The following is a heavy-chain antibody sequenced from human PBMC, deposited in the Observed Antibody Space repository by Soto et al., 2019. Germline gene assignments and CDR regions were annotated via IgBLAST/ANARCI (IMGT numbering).Heavy chain of an antibody. D-gene: IGHD2-21*02. V-gene: IGHV3-49*04. Sequence: GGSLRLSCTASGFTFGDYAMSWVRQAPGKGLEWVGFIRSKSYGATTEYAASVKGRFTISRDDSKSIAHLQMNSLKTEDTAVYYCTRVSPYCGGDCCAFDIWGQGTMVTVSS. J-gene: IGHJ3*02. CDR1: GFTFGDYA. CDR3: TRVSPYCGGDCCAFDI. CDR2: IRSKSYGATT.